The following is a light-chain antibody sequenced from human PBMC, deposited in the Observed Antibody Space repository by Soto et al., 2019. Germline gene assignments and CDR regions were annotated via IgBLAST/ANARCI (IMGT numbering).Light chain of an antibody. CDR2: DAS. CDR3: QHYNHYPFT. Sequence: DIQMTQSPSTLSASVGDRVTITCRPSESISTWLAWYQQKPGKAPKLLIYDASTLQTGVPSRFSGSGSGTKFTLTISSLQPDDFATYFCQHYNHYPFTFGQGTKVDIK. CDR1: ESISTW. V-gene: IGKV1-5*01. J-gene: IGKJ2*01.